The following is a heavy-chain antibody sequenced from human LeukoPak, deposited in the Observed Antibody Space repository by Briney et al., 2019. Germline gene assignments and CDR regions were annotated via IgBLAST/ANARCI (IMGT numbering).Heavy chain of an antibody. V-gene: IGHV4-30-4*08. CDR3: ARVEAKVVAATDDY. D-gene: IGHD2-15*01. CDR2: IYYSGST. J-gene: IGHJ4*02. Sequence: SETLSLTCTVSGGSISSSYYYWDWIRQPPGKGLEWIGNIYYSGSTYYNPSLKSRVTISVDTSKNQFSLKLSSVTAADTAVYYCARVEAKVVAATDDYWGQGTLVTVSS. CDR1: GGSISSSYYY.